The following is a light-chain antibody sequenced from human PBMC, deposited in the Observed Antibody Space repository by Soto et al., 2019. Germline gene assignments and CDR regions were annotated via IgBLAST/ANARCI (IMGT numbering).Light chain of an antibody. CDR2: GAS. CDR1: QSVSNN. Sequence: EIVMTQSPATLSVSPGERATLSCMVSQSVSNNLAWYQKKPGQAPRLLIYGASTRATGIPARFSGSGSGTEFTLTISSLQSEDFAFYYCQQYNNWWTFGQGTRVDIK. J-gene: IGKJ1*01. CDR3: QQYNNWWT. V-gene: IGKV3-15*01.